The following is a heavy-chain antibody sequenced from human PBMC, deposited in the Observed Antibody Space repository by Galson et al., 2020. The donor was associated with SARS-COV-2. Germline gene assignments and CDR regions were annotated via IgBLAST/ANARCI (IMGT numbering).Heavy chain of an antibody. CDR3: AREWSSGWNRLDY. V-gene: IGHV1-2*02. D-gene: IGHD6-19*01. Sequence: ASVKVSCKASGYTFTGYYMHWVRQAPGQGLEWMGRINPNNGGTNYAQKFQGRVTMTRDTSISTAYMELSSLRSDDTAVYYCAREWSSGWNRLDYWGQGTLVTVSS. CDR2: INPNNGGT. J-gene: IGHJ4*02. CDR1: GYTFTGYY.